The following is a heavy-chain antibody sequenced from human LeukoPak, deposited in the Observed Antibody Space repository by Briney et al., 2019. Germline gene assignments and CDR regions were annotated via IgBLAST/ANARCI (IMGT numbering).Heavy chain of an antibody. CDR3: AIPREGLRNLRAFDY. J-gene: IGHJ4*02. CDR1: GGSISSYY. V-gene: IGHV4-4*07. CDR2: IYTSGST. D-gene: IGHD5-12*01. Sequence: SETLSLTCTVSGGSISSYYWSWIRQPAGKGLEWIGRIYTSGSTNYNPSLKSRVTMSVDTSKNQFSLKLSSVTAADTAVYYCAIPREGLRNLRAFDYWGQGTLVTVSS.